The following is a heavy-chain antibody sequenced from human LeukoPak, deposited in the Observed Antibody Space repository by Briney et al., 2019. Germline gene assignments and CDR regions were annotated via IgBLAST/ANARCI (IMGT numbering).Heavy chain of an antibody. CDR3: ARDPTSYDSSGYTIAGGDY. V-gene: IGHV1-2*02. Sequence: ASVKVSCKASGYTFTGYYMHWVRQAPGQGLEWMGWINPNSGGTNYAQKFQGRVTMTRDTSISTAYMELSRLRSDDTAVYYCARDPTSYDSSGYTIAGGDYWGQGTLVTVSS. J-gene: IGHJ4*02. CDR1: GYTFTGYY. CDR2: INPNSGGT. D-gene: IGHD3-22*01.